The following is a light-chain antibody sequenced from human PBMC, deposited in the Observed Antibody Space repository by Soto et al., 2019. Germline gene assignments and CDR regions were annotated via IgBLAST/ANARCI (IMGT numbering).Light chain of an antibody. Sequence: EILLTQSPGTLSLSPGEGATLSCRASQSVFSYLAWYQQKPGQAPRLLIYDVSNRATGIPARFSGSGSGTDFTLTISSLEPEDFAVYYCQQRSNWHPFTFGPGTKVDIK. CDR2: DVS. V-gene: IGKV3D-11*02. CDR3: QQRSNWHPFT. CDR1: QSVFSY. J-gene: IGKJ3*01.